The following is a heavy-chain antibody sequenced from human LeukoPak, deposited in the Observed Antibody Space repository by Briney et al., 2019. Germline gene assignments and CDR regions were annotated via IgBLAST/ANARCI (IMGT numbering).Heavy chain of an antibody. D-gene: IGHD3-22*01. V-gene: IGHV4-39*01. Sequence: SETLSLTCTVSGGSISSSSYYWGWIRQPPGKGLEWIGSIYYSGSTYYNPSLKSRVTISVDTSKNQFSLKLSSVTAADTAVYYCARGRRYYDSSGYYSGYGMDVWGQGTTVTVSS. CDR1: GGSISSSSYY. CDR3: ARGRRYYDSSGYYSGYGMDV. J-gene: IGHJ6*02. CDR2: IYYSGST.